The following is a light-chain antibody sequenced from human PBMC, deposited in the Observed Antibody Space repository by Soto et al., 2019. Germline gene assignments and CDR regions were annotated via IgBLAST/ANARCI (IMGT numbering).Light chain of an antibody. CDR2: EVR. J-gene: IGLJ1*01. V-gene: IGLV2-14*01. CDR1: SSDVGDYNY. CDR3: SSYTSSSTAV. Sequence: QSALTQPDSVSGSPGQSITISCTGTSSDVGDYNYVSWYQQHPGKAPKLMIYEVRSRPSGVSNRFSGSKSGNRASLTISGLQAEDEAHYYCSSYTSSSTAVFGTGTKVTVL.